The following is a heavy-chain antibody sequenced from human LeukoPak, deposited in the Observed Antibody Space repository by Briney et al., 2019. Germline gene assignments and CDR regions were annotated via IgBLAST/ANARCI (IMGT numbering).Heavy chain of an antibody. D-gene: IGHD3-3*01. CDR1: GGSISSSSYY. CDR2: IYYSGST. J-gene: IGHJ5*02. CDR3: ARLVVGVVSNWFDP. Sequence: PSETLSLTCTVSGGSISSSSYYWGWIRQPPGKGLEWIGSIYYSGSTYYNPSLKSRVTISLDTSKNQFSLKLSSVTAADTAVYYCARLVVGVVSNWFDPWGQGTLVTVSS. V-gene: IGHV4-39*01.